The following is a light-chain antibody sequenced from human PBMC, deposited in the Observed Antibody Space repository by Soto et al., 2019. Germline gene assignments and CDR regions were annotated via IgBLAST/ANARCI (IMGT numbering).Light chain of an antibody. J-gene: IGKJ2*01. CDR3: QQYGSSPPYT. CDR1: QSVSSNY. CDR2: GAS. Sequence: EIVLTQSPATLSLSPGERATLSCRASQSVSSNYLAWYQQKPGQAPRLLIYGASTRATGIPDRFSGSGSGTDFILTISRVEPEDFAFYYCQQYGSSPPYTFGQGTKLEIK. V-gene: IGKV3-20*01.